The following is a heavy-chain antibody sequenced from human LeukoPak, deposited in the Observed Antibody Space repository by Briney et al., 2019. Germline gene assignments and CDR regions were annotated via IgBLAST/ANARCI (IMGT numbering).Heavy chain of an antibody. CDR1: GYTFTGYY. D-gene: IGHD1-26*01. V-gene: IGHV1-2*02. Sequence: GASVKVSCKASGYTFTGYYMHWVRQAPGQGPEWVGWINPKSGGTGYARKFQGRVTMTRDTSTSTVYTELSSLRSEDTAVYYCARVPLLEWELFDYWGQGTLVTVSS. J-gene: IGHJ4*02. CDR2: INPKSGGT. CDR3: ARVPLLEWELFDY.